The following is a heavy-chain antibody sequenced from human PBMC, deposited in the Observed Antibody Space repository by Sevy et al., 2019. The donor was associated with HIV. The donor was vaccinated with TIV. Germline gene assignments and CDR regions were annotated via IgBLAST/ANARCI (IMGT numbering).Heavy chain of an antibody. CDR2: IYSGGST. Sequence: GGSLRLSCAASGFTVSSNYMSWVRQAPGKGLEWVSVIYSGGSTYYADSVKGRFTISRDNSKNTLYLQMNSLRAADTAVYYCARESSWGGFDYWGQGTLVTVSS. CDR3: ARESSWGGFDY. V-gene: IGHV3-53*01. J-gene: IGHJ4*02. CDR1: GFTVSSNY. D-gene: IGHD3-16*01.